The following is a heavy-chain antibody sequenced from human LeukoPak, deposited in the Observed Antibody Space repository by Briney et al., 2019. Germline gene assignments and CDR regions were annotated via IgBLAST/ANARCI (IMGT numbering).Heavy chain of an antibody. CDR1: GYTFTSYY. J-gene: IGHJ1*01. V-gene: IGHV1-46*01. D-gene: IGHD6-19*01. Sequence: ASVKVPCKASGYTFTSYYMHWVRQAPGQGLEWMGIINPSGGSTSYAQKFQGRVTMTRDTSTSTVYMELSSLRSEDTAVYYCARVLMTSGWYQSYFQHWGRGTLVTVSS. CDR3: ARVLMTSGWYQSYFQH. CDR2: INPSGGST.